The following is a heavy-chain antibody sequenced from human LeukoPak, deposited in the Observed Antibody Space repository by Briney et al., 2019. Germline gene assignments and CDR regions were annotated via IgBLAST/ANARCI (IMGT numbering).Heavy chain of an antibody. CDR2: INDGGTT. V-gene: IGHV3-15*01. Sequence: GGSLRLSCAASGFTFSNAWMSWVRQAPGKGLEWVGRINDGGTTDYAAPAKDRFTISRDDSKNTLYLHMNSLKTEDTAVYYCTTEPLGYCSSSTCYDYFDCWGQGTQVTVSS. CDR3: TTEPLGYCSSSTCYDYFDC. CDR1: GFTFSNAW. D-gene: IGHD2-2*01. J-gene: IGHJ4*02.